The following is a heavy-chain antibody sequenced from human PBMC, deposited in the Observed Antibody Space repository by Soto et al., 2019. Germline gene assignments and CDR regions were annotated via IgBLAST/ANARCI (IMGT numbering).Heavy chain of an antibody. J-gene: IGHJ6*02. Sequence: ASVKVSCKASGYTFTGYYMHWVRQAPGQGLEWMGWINPNSGGTNYAQKFQGWVTMTRDTSISTAYMELSRLRSDDTAVYYCARYFSGYEDGMDVWGQGTTVTVSS. CDR1: GYTFTGYY. D-gene: IGHD5-12*01. CDR2: INPNSGGT. CDR3: ARYFSGYEDGMDV. V-gene: IGHV1-2*04.